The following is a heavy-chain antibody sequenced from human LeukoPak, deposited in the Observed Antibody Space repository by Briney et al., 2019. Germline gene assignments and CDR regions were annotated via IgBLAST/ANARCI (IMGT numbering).Heavy chain of an antibody. D-gene: IGHD3-22*01. CDR3: ARGGYYDSSGYYPFNFDY. V-gene: IGHV4-34*01. J-gene: IGHJ4*02. CDR2: INHSGST. Sequence: SSETLSLTCADYGGSFSGYYWSWIRQPPGKGLEWIGEINHSGSTNYNPSLKSRVTISVDTTKNQFSLKLSSVTAADTAVYYCARGGYYDSSGYYPFNFDYWGQGTLVTVSS. CDR1: GGSFSGYY.